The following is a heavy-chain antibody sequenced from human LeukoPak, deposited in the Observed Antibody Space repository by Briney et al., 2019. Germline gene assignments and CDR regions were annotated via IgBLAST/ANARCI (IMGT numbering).Heavy chain of an antibody. CDR1: GGSISSGSCC. CDR3: ARDKTRWYFDL. V-gene: IGHV4-61*02. Sequence: SETLSLTXTVSGGSISSGSCCWSWIRQAAGKGLEWIGRIDTSRGTNYNPSLKSRVTISIDTSENQVSLKVSSVTAADTAVYYCARDKTRWYFDLWGRGTLVTVSS. J-gene: IGHJ2*01. CDR2: IDTSRGT.